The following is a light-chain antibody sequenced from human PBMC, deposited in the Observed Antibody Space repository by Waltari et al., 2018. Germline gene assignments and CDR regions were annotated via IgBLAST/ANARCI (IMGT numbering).Light chain of an antibody. Sequence: DIQMTQSPSSPSASVRDRVTIPCRASQRISSYLNWYQQKPGKARKLLIYAASSLESGVPSRFSGSGFGTDFTLNINGLQAEDYAAYYCQQTYNNFRTFGQGTKVDVK. V-gene: IGKV1-39*01. CDR3: QQTYNNFRT. J-gene: IGKJ1*01. CDR1: QRISSY. CDR2: AAS.